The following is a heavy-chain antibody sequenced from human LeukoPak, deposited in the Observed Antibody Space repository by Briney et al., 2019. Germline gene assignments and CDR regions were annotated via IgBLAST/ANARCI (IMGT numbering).Heavy chain of an antibody. J-gene: IGHJ5*02. CDR2: IYYSGST. Sequence: SETLSLTCTVSGGSISSYYWSWIRQPPGKGLEWIGYIYYSGSTNYNPSLKSRVTISVDTSKNQFSLKLSSVTAADTAVYYCARVAYQGWFDPWGQGTLVTVSS. CDR1: GGSISSYY. V-gene: IGHV4-59*01. CDR3: ARVAYQGWFDP.